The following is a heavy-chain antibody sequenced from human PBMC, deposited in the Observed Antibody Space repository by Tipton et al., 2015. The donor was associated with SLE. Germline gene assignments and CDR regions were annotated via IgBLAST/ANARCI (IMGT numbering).Heavy chain of an antibody. D-gene: IGHD3-10*01. J-gene: IGHJ3*02. V-gene: IGHV4-61*02. CDR3: ASQYYNHYGHAFDI. CDR1: GGSISSKTYY. Sequence: TLSLTCTVSGGSISSKTYYWSWIRQPAGKGLEWIGRIYTSGSTNYNPSLKSRVTISVDTSKKQFSLKLTSMTAADTAVYYCASQYYNHYGHAFDIWGQGTLVTVSS. CDR2: IYTSGST.